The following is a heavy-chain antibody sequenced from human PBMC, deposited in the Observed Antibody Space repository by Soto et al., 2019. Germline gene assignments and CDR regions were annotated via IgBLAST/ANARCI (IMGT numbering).Heavy chain of an antibody. V-gene: IGHV3-30-3*01. CDR2: ISYDGSNK. J-gene: IGHJ4*02. CDR3: AGAIAARPGY. D-gene: IGHD6-6*01. CDR1: GFTFSSYA. Sequence: QVQLVESGGGVVQPGRSLRLSCAASGFTFSSYAMHWVRQAPGKGLEWVAVISYDGSNKYYADSVKGRFTISRDNSKNTLYLQMNSLRAEDMAVYYCAGAIAARPGYWGQGTLVTVSS.